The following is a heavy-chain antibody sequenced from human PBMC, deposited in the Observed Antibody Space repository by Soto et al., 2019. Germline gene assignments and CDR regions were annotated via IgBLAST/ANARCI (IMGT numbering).Heavy chain of an antibody. D-gene: IGHD3-22*01. CDR2: IYYSGST. CDR3: ARDARYYYDSSGYYFDY. CDR1: GGSISSYY. Sequence: SETLSLTCTVSGGSISSYYWSWIRQPPGKGLEWIGYIYYSGSTNYNPSLKSRVTISVDTSKNQFSLKLNTVTAADTAEYYCARDARYYYDSSGYYFDYWGQGTLVTVSS. J-gene: IGHJ4*02. V-gene: IGHV4-59*01.